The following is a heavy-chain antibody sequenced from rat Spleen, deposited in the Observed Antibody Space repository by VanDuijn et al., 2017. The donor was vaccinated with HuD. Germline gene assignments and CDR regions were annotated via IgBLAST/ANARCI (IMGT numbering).Heavy chain of an antibody. CDR2: IWGDGST. CDR1: GFSLTSNS. V-gene: IGHV2-1*01. CDR3: ARDPVFDSGDYIIDA. Sequence: QVQLKESGPGLVQPAQTLSLTCTVSGFSLTSNSVHWVRQPPGKGLEWMGGIWGDGSTDCNSALKSRLSISRDTSKNQVFLKMNSLQTDDTGTYYCARDPVFDSGDYIIDAWGQGASVTVSS. D-gene: IGHD1-1*01. J-gene: IGHJ4*01.